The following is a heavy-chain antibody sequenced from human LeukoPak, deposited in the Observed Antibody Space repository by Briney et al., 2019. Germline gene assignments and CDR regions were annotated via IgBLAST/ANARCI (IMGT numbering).Heavy chain of an antibody. CDR1: GFTFSTYW. V-gene: IGHV3-74*01. J-gene: IGHJ4*02. Sequence: AGGSLRLSCAASGFTFSTYWMHWLRQAPGKGLVWVSRINSDGSSTNYADSVKGRFTISRDNAKNTLYLQMNSLRAEDTALYYCASSGNSFFNYYWGQGTLVTVSS. CDR3: ASSGNSFFNYY. D-gene: IGHD1-26*01. CDR2: INSDGSST.